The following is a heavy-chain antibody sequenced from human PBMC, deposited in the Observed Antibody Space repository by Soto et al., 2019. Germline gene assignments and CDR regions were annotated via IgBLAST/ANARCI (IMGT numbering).Heavy chain of an antibody. V-gene: IGHV4-31*03. CDR1: GVSSSSSGNY. J-gene: IGHJ5*02. Sequence: QVQLQESGPGLVKPSQTLSLTCSVSGVSSSSSGNYWTWIRQSPGKGLEGIGCIHHSGSTYYNPSFRRRVSISIVTSKNQFSLQLNSVTAADTAVYYWATDVPPLGWFDPWGHGILVHVSS. CDR3: ATDVPPLGWFDP. CDR2: IHHSGST.